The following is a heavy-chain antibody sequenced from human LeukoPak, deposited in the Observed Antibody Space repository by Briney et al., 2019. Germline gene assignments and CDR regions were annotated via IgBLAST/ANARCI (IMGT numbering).Heavy chain of an antibody. CDR1: GFTFSSYS. Sequence: GGSLRLSCAASGFTFSSYSMNWVRQAPGKGLEWVSSISSSSSYIYYADSVKGRFTISRDNAKNSLSLQMNNLRAEDTAIYYCARPLMYYYGSETYFWFDPWGQGTLVTVSS. CDR3: ARPLMYYYGSETYFWFDP. D-gene: IGHD3-10*01. CDR2: ISSSSSYI. J-gene: IGHJ5*02. V-gene: IGHV3-21*01.